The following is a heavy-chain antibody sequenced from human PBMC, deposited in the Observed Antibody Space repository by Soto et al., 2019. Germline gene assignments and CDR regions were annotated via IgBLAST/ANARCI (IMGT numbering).Heavy chain of an antibody. CDR1: GFTFDDYA. V-gene: IGHV3-9*01. CDR2: ISCNSGSI. J-gene: IGHJ4*02. D-gene: IGHD1-20*01. Sequence: SLRISCAASGFTFDDYAMHLVRQTPGKGLEWVSGISCNSGSIGYADSVKGRFTISRDNAKNSLYLQMNSLRAEDTALFYCAKGTFGITGTEAYCFGYWGQGTLVTVSS. CDR3: AKGTFGITGTEAYCFGY.